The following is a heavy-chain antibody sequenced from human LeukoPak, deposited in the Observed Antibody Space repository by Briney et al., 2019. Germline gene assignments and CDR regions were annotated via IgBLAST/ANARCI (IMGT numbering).Heavy chain of an antibody. V-gene: IGHV4-59*12. CDR3: ARGVVLGQDDAFDI. J-gene: IGHJ3*02. CDR2: IFYRGSI. Sequence: PSKTLSLTCTVSGGSISNYYWSWIRQPPGKGLEWIGYIFYRGSIDYSPSLQSRVTISVDTSKHHLSLRLTSVTAADTAVYFCARGVVLGQDDAFDIWGRGTMVTVSS. D-gene: IGHD3/OR15-3a*01. CDR1: GGSISNYY.